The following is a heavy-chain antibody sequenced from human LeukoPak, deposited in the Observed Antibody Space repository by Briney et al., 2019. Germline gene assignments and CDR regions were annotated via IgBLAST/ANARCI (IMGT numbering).Heavy chain of an antibody. CDR1: GFTSISYS. CDR2: ISSSSSYI. CDR3: ARAPAPGVVVVAATNYYYYMDV. V-gene: IGHV3-21*01. J-gene: IGHJ6*03. D-gene: IGHD2-15*01. Sequence: GGSLRLSCAAPGFTSISYSMNWVRQAPGKGLECVSPISSSSSYIYYADSVKGRFTISRDNAKNSLYLQMNSLRAEDTAVYYCARAPAPGVVVVAATNYYYYMDVWGKGTTVTVSS.